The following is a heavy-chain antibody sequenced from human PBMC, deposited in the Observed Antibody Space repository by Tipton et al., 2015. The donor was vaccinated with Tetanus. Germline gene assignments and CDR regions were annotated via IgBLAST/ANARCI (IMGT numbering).Heavy chain of an antibody. Sequence: TLSLTCTVSGASIGSISYYWSWIRQPPGKGLEWIGYTYYSGSTGYNPSLKSRVTISIDSSKNQFSLKLTSVTAADTAVYYCASDPALMGNFDYWGQGTLVTVSS. CDR2: TYYSGST. J-gene: IGHJ4*02. CDR1: GASIGSISYY. CDR3: ASDPALMGNFDY. D-gene: IGHD2-2*01. V-gene: IGHV4-61*01.